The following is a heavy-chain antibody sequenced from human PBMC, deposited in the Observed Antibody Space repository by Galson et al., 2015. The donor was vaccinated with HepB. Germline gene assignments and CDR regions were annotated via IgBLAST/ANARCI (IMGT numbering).Heavy chain of an antibody. J-gene: IGHJ3*01. CDR3: ATDHIAVAPGAFDV. V-gene: IGHV7-4-1*02. Sequence: SVKVSCKASGYTFTKYAIHWLRQAPGQGLKWMGWINTNTGNPIYAQVFTGRFVFSLDTSVSTAYLQISSLKAEDTALYYCATDHIAVAPGAFDVWGQGTMVTVSS. CDR1: GYTFTKYA. D-gene: IGHD2-2*01. CDR2: INTNTGNP.